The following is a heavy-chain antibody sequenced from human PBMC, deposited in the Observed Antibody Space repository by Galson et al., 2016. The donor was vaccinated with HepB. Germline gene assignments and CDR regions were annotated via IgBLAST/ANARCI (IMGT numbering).Heavy chain of an antibody. CDR3: TTGFDGFQN. J-gene: IGHJ1*01. CDR1: GFTFSNYA. CDR2: IKSKIHGGTT. Sequence: SLRLSCAAAGFTFSNYAMSWVRQAPGKGLEWVGRIKSKIHGGTTDYAAPVKGRFTISRDDSKNTLYLQMSSLKTEDTAVYYCTTGFDGFQNWGQGTLVTVSS. V-gene: IGHV3-15*01.